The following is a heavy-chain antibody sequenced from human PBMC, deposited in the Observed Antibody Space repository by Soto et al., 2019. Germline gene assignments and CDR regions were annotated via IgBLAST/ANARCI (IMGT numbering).Heavy chain of an antibody. Sequence: QVKLQESGPELVKPSETLSLTCTVSGGSVSSGSYYWSWIRQPPGKGLEWIGYVYYSGSTNYNPSLKSRVAISVDTSKIQFSLKLSSVTAADTAVYYCARGAVLIDYYYYYGMDVWGQGTTVTVSS. V-gene: IGHV4-61*01. CDR1: GGSVSSGSYY. J-gene: IGHJ6*02. D-gene: IGHD2-15*01. CDR3: ARGAVLIDYYYYYGMDV. CDR2: VYYSGST.